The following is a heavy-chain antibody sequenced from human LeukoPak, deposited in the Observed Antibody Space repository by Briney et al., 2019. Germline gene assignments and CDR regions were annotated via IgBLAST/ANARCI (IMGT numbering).Heavy chain of an antibody. Sequence: GESLKISCKGSGYSFTSYWIGWVRQMPGKGLERMGIIYPGDSDTRYSPSFQGPVTISADKSISTAYLQWSSLKAWDTAMYYCERQADYDSSGYFPTDLPLDYWGQGTLVTVSS. D-gene: IGHD3-22*01. CDR2: IYPGDSDT. V-gene: IGHV5-51*01. J-gene: IGHJ4*02. CDR1: GYSFTSYW. CDR3: ERQADYDSSGYFPTDLPLDY.